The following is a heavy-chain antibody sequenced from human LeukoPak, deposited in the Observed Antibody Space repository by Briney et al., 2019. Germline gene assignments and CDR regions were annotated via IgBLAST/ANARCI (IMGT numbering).Heavy chain of an antibody. Sequence: SETLSLTCTVSGGSISSSSYYWGWIRQPPGKGLEWIGSIYYSGSTYYNPSLKSRVTISVDTSKNQFSLKLSSVTAADTAVYYCARQEEVLRYFDWSFDYWGQGTLVTVSS. D-gene: IGHD3-9*01. CDR3: ARQEEVLRYFDWSFDY. V-gene: IGHV4-39*01. J-gene: IGHJ4*02. CDR2: IYYSGST. CDR1: GGSISSSSYY.